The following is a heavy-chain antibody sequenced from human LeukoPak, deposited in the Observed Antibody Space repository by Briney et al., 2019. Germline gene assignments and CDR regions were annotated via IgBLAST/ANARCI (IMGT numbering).Heavy chain of an antibody. D-gene: IGHD3-3*01. Sequence: TSETLSLTCTVSGGSISSSSYYWGWIRQPPGKGLEWIGSIYYSGSTYYNPSLKSRVTISVDTSKNQFSLKLSSVTAADTAVYYCARGVTIFGVVDYYYYYYYMDVWGKGTTVTVSS. CDR3: ARGVTIFGVVDYYYYYYYMDV. CDR2: IYYSGST. CDR1: GGSISSSSYY. J-gene: IGHJ6*03. V-gene: IGHV4-39*07.